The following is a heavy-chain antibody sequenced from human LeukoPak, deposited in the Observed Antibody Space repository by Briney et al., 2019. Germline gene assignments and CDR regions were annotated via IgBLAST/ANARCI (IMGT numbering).Heavy chain of an antibody. CDR2: ISGSGVST. CDR3: AGYNCSSTTCYTGGFDY. D-gene: IGHD2-2*02. V-gene: IGHV3-23*01. Sequence: PSETRSLTCAVYGETFSGYSWTWIRQPPGKGLEWVSAISGSGVSTYYADSVKGRFTISRDKSKNTLYLQMNSLRAEDTAAYYCAGYNCSSTTCYTGGFDYWGQGTLVTVSS. CDR1: GETFSGYS. J-gene: IGHJ4*02.